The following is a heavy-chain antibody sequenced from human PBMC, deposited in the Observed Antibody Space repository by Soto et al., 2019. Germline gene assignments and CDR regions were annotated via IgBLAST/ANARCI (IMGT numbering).Heavy chain of an antibody. V-gene: IGHV1-2*02. D-gene: IGHD4-4*01. CDR1: GYTFTGYY. CDR2: INPNSGGT. Sequence: ASVKVSCKASGYTFTGYYMHWVRQAPGQGLEWMGWINPNSGGTNYAQKFQGRVTMTRDTSISTAYMGLSRLRSDDTAVYYCARVAGYSNPLDYWGQGTLVTVSS. J-gene: IGHJ4*02. CDR3: ARVAGYSNPLDY.